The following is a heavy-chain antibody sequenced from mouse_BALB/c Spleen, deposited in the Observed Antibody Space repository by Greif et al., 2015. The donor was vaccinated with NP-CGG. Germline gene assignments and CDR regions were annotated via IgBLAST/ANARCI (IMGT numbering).Heavy chain of an antibody. V-gene: IGHV5-9-1*01. CDR2: ISSGGSYT. J-gene: IGHJ2*01. Sequence: EVKLVESGGGLVKPGGSLKLSCAASGFTFSSYAMSWVRQTPEKRLEWVATISSGGSYTYYPDSVKGRFTISRDNAKNTLYLQMSSLRSEDTAMYYCARRDSDYYGSDYFDYWGQGTTLTVSS. D-gene: IGHD1-1*01. CDR1: GFTFSSYA. CDR3: ARRDSDYYGSDYFDY.